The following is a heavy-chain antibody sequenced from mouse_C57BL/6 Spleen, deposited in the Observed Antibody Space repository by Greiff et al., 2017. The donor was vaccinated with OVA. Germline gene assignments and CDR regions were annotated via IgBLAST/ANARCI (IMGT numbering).Heavy chain of an antibody. V-gene: IGHV5-12*01. J-gene: IGHJ2*01. Sequence: EVQLVESGGGLVQPGGSLKLSCAASGFTFSDYYMYWVRQTPEKRLEWVAYISNGGGSTYYPDTVKGRFTISRDNAKNTLYLQMSRLKAEDTAMYYCARLERGRIGFDYWGQGTTLTVSS. D-gene: IGHD4-1*01. CDR3: ARLERGRIGFDY. CDR1: GFTFSDYY. CDR2: ISNGGGST.